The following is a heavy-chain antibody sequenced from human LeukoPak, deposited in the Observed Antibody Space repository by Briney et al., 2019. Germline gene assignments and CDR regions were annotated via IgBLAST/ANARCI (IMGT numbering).Heavy chain of an antibody. V-gene: IGHV1-69*04. CDR1: GGTFSSYA. Sequence: SVKVSCKASGGTFSSYAISWVRQAPGQGLEWMGRIIPILGIANYAQKFQGRVTITADKSTSTAYMELSSLRSEDTAVYYCAREESSSSWYDYFDYWGQGTLVTVSS. J-gene: IGHJ4*02. D-gene: IGHD6-13*01. CDR3: AREESSSSWYDYFDY. CDR2: IIPILGIA.